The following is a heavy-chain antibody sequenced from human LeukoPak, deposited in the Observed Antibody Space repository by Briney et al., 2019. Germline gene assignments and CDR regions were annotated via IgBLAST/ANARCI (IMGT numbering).Heavy chain of an antibody. J-gene: IGHJ4*02. CDR1: GGSINSYY. CDR2: IYYSGST. Sequence: SETLSLTCTVSGGSINSYYWSWIRQPPGKGLEWIAYIYYSGSTSYNPSLKSRVTISVDTSKNQFSLKLNSVTAADTAVYYCGSRKVDSSGYEQFDYWGQGTLVTVSS. V-gene: IGHV4-59*01. CDR3: GSRKVDSSGYEQFDY. D-gene: IGHD3-22*01.